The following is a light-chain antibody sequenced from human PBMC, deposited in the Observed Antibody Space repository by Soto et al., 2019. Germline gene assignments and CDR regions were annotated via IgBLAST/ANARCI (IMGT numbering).Light chain of an antibody. CDR2: AAS. CDR3: QKYNSAPSLT. CDR1: QGISNY. J-gene: IGKJ4*01. Sequence: DIQMTQSPSSLSACVGDRVTITFRASQGISNYLAWYQQKPGKVPKLLIYAASTLQSGVPSRFSGSGSGTDFTLTISSLQPEDVATYYCQKYNSAPSLTFGGGTKVDI. V-gene: IGKV1-27*01.